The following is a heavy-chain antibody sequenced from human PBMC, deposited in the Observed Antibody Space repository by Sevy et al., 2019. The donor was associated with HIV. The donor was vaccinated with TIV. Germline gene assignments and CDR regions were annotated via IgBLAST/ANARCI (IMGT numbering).Heavy chain of an antibody. V-gene: IGHV3-53*01. Sequence: GGSLRLSCAASGFTVSNNYMSWVRQAPGKGLQWVSVIYSGDSTYYADSVKVRFTISRDNSKNTLYLQMNSLRAEDTAVYYCARLSVYYYDSSGYYTTGNAFDIWGQGTMVNVSS. CDR3: ARLSVYYYDSSGYYTTGNAFDI. J-gene: IGHJ3*02. CDR2: IYSGDST. D-gene: IGHD3-22*01. CDR1: GFTVSNNY.